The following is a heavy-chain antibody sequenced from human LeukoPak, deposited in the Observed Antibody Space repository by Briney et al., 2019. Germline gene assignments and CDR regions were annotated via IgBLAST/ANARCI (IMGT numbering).Heavy chain of an antibody. CDR2: IIPILGIA. V-gene: IGHV1-69*04. D-gene: IGHD3-22*01. J-gene: IGHJ4*02. CDR1: GGTFSSYA. Sequence: ASVKVSCKASGGTFSSYAISWVRQAPGQGLEWMGRIIPILGIANYAQKFQGRVTITADKSTSTAYMELSSLRSDDTAVYYCAREPVGEDHESSGHFDYWGQGTQVTVSS. CDR3: AREPVGEDHESSGHFDY.